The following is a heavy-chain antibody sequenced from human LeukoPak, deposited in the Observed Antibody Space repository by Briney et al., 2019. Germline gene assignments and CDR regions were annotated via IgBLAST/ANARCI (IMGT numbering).Heavy chain of an antibody. J-gene: IGHJ3*02. CDR1: GYSFTNYW. Sequence: GESLKISCKGSGYSFTNYWIGWVRQMPGKGLEWMGIIYPGDSDTKYSPSFQGQVTISADKSISTAYLQWSSLKASDTAMYYCARPIAAALDAFDIWGQGTMVTVSS. CDR2: IYPGDSDT. V-gene: IGHV5-51*01. D-gene: IGHD6-13*01. CDR3: ARPIAAALDAFDI.